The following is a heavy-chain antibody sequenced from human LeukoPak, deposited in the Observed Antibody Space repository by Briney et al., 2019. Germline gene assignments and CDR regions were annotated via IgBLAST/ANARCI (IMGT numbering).Heavy chain of an antibody. Sequence: GGSLRLSCAASGFTFSYYSMNWVRQAPGKGLEWVSSISSSSAYIYYADSVKGRFTISRDNAKNSLYLQMNGLRAEDTAVYYCASGDSYDRSGPYYFDYWGQGTLVTVSS. J-gene: IGHJ4*02. V-gene: IGHV3-21*04. CDR2: ISSSSAYI. D-gene: IGHD3-22*01. CDR1: GFTFSYYS. CDR3: ASGDSYDRSGPYYFDY.